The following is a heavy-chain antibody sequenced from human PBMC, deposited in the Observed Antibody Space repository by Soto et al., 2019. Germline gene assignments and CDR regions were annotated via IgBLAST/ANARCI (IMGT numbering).Heavy chain of an antibody. Sequence: SETMSLTCAVYGGSFSGYYWSWIRQPPGKGLEWIGEINHSGSTNYNPSLKSRVTISVDTSKNQFSLKLSSVTAADTAVYYCARLYPPLRGSSWLDYWGQGTLVTVSS. CDR1: GGSFSGYY. J-gene: IGHJ4*02. CDR2: INHSGST. V-gene: IGHV4-34*01. D-gene: IGHD6-13*01. CDR3: ARLYPPLRGSSWLDY.